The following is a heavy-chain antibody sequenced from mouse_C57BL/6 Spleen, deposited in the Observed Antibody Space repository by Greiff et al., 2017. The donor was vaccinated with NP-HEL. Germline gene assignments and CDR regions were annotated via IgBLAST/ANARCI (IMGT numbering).Heavy chain of an antibody. CDR2: IDPSDSYT. V-gene: IGHV1-69*01. CDR3: ARLRNYAVDY. CDR1: GYTFTSYW. D-gene: IGHD2-1*01. Sequence: QVQLQQPGAELVMPGASVKLSCKASGYTFTSYWMHWVKQRPGQGLEWIGEIDPSDSYTNYNQKFKGKSTLTVDKSSSTAYMQLSSLTSEDSAVYYCARLRNYAVDYWGQGTTLTVSS. J-gene: IGHJ2*01.